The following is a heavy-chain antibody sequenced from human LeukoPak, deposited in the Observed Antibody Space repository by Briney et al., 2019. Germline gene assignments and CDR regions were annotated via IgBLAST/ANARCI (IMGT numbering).Heavy chain of an antibody. CDR1: GVSISSGSYY. CDR3: ARPRQGTISYFDY. Sequence: SETLSLTCTVSGVSISSGSYYWGWIRQPPGKGLEWIGSTYFSGSTYYNPSLKSRVTISVDTSKNQFSLKLSSVTAADTAVYFCARPRQGTISYFDYWGQGTLVTVSS. V-gene: IGHV4-39*01. CDR2: TYFSGST. J-gene: IGHJ4*02. D-gene: IGHD2-8*01.